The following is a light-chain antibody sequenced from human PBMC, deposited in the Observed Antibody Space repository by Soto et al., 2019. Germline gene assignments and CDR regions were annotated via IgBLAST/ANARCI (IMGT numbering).Light chain of an antibody. V-gene: IGKV1-39*01. J-gene: IGKJ2*01. CDR2: AAS. CDR3: QQSHSIPYT. CDR1: QTISTY. Sequence: DFQMTQSQSSLSASVGDRVTITCRASQTISTYLNWYQQKPGKAPKLLIYAASRLQSGVPSRFSGSGSGTDFTLTISSLQPEDFATYYCQQSHSIPYTFGQGTKLEIK.